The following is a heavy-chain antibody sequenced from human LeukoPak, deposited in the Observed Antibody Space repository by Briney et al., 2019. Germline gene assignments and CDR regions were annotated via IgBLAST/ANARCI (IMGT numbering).Heavy chain of an antibody. CDR2: IYYGGST. J-gene: IGHJ4*02. CDR1: GGSVSSGSYY. CDR3: ARGGTSIAARPSVVPFDY. V-gene: IGHV4-61*01. D-gene: IGHD6-6*01. Sequence: SETLSLTCTVSGGSVSSGSYYWSWIRQPPGKGLEWIGYIYYGGSTNYNPSLKSRVTISVDTSKNQFSLKLSSVTAADTAVYYCARGGTSIAARPSVVPFDYWGQGTLVTVSS.